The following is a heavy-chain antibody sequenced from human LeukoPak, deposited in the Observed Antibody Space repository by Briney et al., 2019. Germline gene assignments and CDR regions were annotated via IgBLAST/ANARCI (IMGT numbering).Heavy chain of an antibody. CDR3: AKLGNYYDSSGYYYTPGYFDY. CDR1: GFTFSSYA. CDR2: ISGSGGST. D-gene: IGHD3-22*01. J-gene: IGHJ4*02. V-gene: IGHV3-23*01. Sequence: PGGSLRLSCAASGFTFSSYAMSWVRQAPGKGLEWVSAISGSGGSTYYADSVKGRFTISRDNSKNTLYLQMNSLRAGDTAVYYCAKLGNYYDSSGYYYTPGYFDYWGQGTLVTVSS.